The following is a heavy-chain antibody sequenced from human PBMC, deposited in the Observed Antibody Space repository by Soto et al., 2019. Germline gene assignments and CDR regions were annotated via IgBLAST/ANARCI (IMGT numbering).Heavy chain of an antibody. CDR3: AKGGRQWLVTSDFNY. CDR1: GFTFSDYA. CDR2: VSHDGRIT. V-gene: IGHV3-30*18. J-gene: IGHJ4*02. D-gene: IGHD6-19*01. Sequence: VQLVESGGGVVQPGRSLRLSCAASGFTFSDYAMHWVRQAPGKGLEWVAVVSHDGRITHYADSVKGRFTISRDSSKNTVSLDMTSLRAEDTAVYYCAKGGRQWLVTSDFNYWGQGALVTVSS.